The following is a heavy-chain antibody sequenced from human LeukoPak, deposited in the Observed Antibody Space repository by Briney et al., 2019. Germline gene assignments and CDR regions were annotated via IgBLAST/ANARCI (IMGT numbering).Heavy chain of an antibody. D-gene: IGHD2-15*01. J-gene: IGHJ4*02. CDR3: ARVVVAGNDY. Sequence: GGSLRLSCTASGFTFSSYIMSWVRQAPGKGLEWVANIKEDGSEEYYVDSVKGRFTISRDNAKNSLYLQMNSLRAEDTAVYYCARVVVAGNDYWGQGTLVTVSS. CDR2: IKEDGSEE. V-gene: IGHV3-7*01. CDR1: GFTFSSYI.